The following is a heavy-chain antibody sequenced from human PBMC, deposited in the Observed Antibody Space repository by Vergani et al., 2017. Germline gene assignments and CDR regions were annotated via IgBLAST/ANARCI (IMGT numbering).Heavy chain of an antibody. CDR1: GYPFTRYG. Sequence: QVQLVQSGAEVKKPGASVKVSCKASGYPFTRYGLNWVRQAPGQGLGWMGWISDSNDNRNYAEKIQGIVTMTTDPSTSTAYMELRRLRFHDTAVYYCARVDRGSVDYWGQGTLVTVSS. V-gene: IGHV1-18*01. D-gene: IGHD1-14*01. CDR2: ISDSNDNR. J-gene: IGHJ4*02. CDR3: ARVDRGSVDY.